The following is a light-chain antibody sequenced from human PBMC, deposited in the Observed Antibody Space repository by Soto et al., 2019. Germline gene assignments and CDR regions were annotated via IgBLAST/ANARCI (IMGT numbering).Light chain of an antibody. CDR2: CVS. CDR3: YSSRSSSTTFYV. V-gene: IGLV2-14*03. CDR1: SSDIGGSEY. J-gene: IGLJ1*01. Sequence: QSALTQPASVSGSPGQSITISCAGTSSDIGGSEYVAWYQQHPGKAPKLMIYCVSNRPTGVSNRFSGSKSGNTASLTISGLQAEDEADYFCYSSRSSSTTFYVFGTGTKLTVL.